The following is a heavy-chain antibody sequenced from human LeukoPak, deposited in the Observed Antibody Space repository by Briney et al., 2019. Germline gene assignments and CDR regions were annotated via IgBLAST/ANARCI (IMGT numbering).Heavy chain of an antibody. V-gene: IGHV3-48*03. D-gene: IGHD3-3*01. CDR2: ISSSDSTI. CDR3: ARDYDFWSGFPPLFDY. Sequence: TGGSLRLSCAASGFTFSSYEMNWVRQAPGKGLEWVSYISSSDSTIYYADSVKGRFTISRDNAKNSLYLQMNSLRAEDTAVYQCARDYDFWSGFPPLFDYWGQGTLVTVSS. CDR1: GFTFSSYE. J-gene: IGHJ4*02.